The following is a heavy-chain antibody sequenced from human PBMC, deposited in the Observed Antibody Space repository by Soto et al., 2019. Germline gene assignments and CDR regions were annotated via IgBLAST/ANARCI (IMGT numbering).Heavy chain of an antibody. Sequence: EVQLVESGGGLVQPGGSLKLSCAASGFIFSGSTMHWVRQASGKGLEWVGRIRSKANSYATTYGASVRGRFTITRDDSTNTAYLQMNSLKTEDTAVYYCTRHPRGMDVWGQGTTVTVSS. CDR2: IRSKANSYAT. J-gene: IGHJ6*02. CDR1: GFIFSGST. V-gene: IGHV3-73*01. CDR3: TRHPRGMDV.